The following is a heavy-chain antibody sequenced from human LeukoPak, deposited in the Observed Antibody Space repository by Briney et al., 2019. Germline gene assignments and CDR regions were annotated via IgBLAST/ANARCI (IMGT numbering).Heavy chain of an antibody. CDR3: ARDLDSSGSRPIP. V-gene: IGHV3-66*01. D-gene: IGHD3-22*01. Sequence: GGSLRLSCAASGFIVSNNHINWIRQAPGKGLEWVSIIYSGDTTYYSDSVKGRFILSSDNSKNMLYLQMNSLRAEDTAVYYCARDLDSSGSRPIPWGQGTLVTVSS. CDR1: GFIVSNNH. CDR2: IYSGDTT. J-gene: IGHJ4*02.